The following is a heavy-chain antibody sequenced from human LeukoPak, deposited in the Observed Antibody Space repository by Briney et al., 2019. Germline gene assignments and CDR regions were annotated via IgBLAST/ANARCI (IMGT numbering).Heavy chain of an antibody. CDR3: AREGLGYSYGLDY. CDR2: IYYRVTS. CDR1: GDSISTYY. J-gene: IGHJ4*02. Sequence: SETLSLTCTVSGDSISTYYWSWIRQPPGKGLEWIGYIYYRVTSDYNPSLKSRVTMSVDMSTRQISLKLSSVTAADTAVYYRAREGLGYSYGLDYWGQGTLVTVSS. D-gene: IGHD5-18*01. V-gene: IGHV4-59*01.